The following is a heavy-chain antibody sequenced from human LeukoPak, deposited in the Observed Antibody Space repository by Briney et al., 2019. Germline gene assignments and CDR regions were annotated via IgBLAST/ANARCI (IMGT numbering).Heavy chain of an antibody. CDR3: ARASSYYDFWSGYYADDAFDI. CDR1: GYTFTSYG. CDR2: ISAYNGNT. D-gene: IGHD3-3*01. Sequence: ASVKVSCTASGYTFTSYGISWVRQAPGQGLEWMGWISAYNGNTNYAQKLQGRVTMTTDTSTSTAYMELRSLRSDDTAVYYCARASSYYDFWSGYYADDAFDIWGQGTMVTVSS. V-gene: IGHV1-18*01. J-gene: IGHJ3*02.